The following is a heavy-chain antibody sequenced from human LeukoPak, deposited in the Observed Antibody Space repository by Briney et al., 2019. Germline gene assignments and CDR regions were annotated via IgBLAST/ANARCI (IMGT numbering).Heavy chain of an antibody. Sequence: PGGSLRLSCAASGFSFSTYGMHWVRQAPGKGLEWVANIKQDGSEKYYVDSVKGRFTISRDSAKNTLFLQMNSLRAEDTAVYYCARSYGTVVFDYWGQGVLVTVSS. D-gene: IGHD1-1*01. CDR1: GFSFSTYG. CDR3: ARSYGTVVFDY. J-gene: IGHJ4*02. V-gene: IGHV3-7*01. CDR2: IKQDGSEK.